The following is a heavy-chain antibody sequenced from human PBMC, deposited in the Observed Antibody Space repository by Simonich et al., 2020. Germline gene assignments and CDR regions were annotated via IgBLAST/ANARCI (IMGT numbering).Heavy chain of an antibody. V-gene: IGHV3-48*03. J-gene: IGHJ6*02. CDR3: ARDFRLQLVEIGTYYYYGMDV. Sequence: EWVSYISSSGSTTYYADSVNGRFTISRDNAKDSMYLKINSLRAEDTAVYYCARDFRLQLVEIGTYYYYGMDVWGQGTTVTVSS. D-gene: IGHD6-6*01. CDR2: ISSSGSTT.